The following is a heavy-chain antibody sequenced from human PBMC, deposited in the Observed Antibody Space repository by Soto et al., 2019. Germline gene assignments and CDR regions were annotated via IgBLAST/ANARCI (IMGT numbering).Heavy chain of an antibody. CDR1: GYTFTSYD. V-gene: IGHV1-8*01. J-gene: IGHJ4*02. D-gene: IGHD3-9*01. Sequence: QVPLVQSGAEVKKPGASVKVSCKASGYTFTSYDINWVRQATGQGLEWMGWMNPNSGNTGYAQKFQGRVTMTRNTSISTAYMELSSLRSEDTAVYYCARGRGYFDWSMLFEDYWGQGTLVTVSS. CDR3: ARGRGYFDWSMLFEDY. CDR2: MNPNSGNT.